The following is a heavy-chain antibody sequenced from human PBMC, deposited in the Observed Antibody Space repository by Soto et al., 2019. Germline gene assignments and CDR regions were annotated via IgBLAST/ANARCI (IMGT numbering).Heavy chain of an antibody. D-gene: IGHD3-9*01. Sequence: PSETLSLTSTVSGGSISSGGYYWSWIRQHPGKGLEWIGYIYYSGSTYYNPSLKSRVTISVDTSKNQFSLKLSSVTAADTAVYYCARGTEGHYDILTGYYNRYFDLWGRGTLVTVSS. V-gene: IGHV4-31*03. CDR2: IYYSGST. CDR3: ARGTEGHYDILTGYYNRYFDL. CDR1: GGSISSGGYY. J-gene: IGHJ2*01.